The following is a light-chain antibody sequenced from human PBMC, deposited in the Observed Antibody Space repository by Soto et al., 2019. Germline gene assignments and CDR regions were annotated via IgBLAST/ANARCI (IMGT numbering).Light chain of an antibody. CDR3: QQYGSSPRYS. V-gene: IGKV3-20*01. J-gene: IGKJ2*03. CDR2: AVS. Sequence: DIVLTQSPGTLSLSPGERATLSCRASQSVDSRYLAWYQQKPGQAPRLVIHAVSRRATGIPDRFSGSGSGTDFTLTISRLEPEDFAEYYCQQYGSSPRYSFDQGTYLEIK. CDR1: QSVDSRY.